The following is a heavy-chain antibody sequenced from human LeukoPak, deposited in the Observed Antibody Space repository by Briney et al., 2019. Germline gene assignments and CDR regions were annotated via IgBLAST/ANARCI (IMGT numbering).Heavy chain of an antibody. CDR2: IIPILGIA. V-gene: IGHV1-69*04. CDR3: ARDVAEYYDYVWGSSRSGYFDY. D-gene: IGHD3-16*02. Sequence: SVKVSCKASGGTFSSYAISWVRQAPGQGLEWMGRIIPILGIANYAQKFQGRVTITADKSTSTAYMELSSLRSEDTAVYYCARDVAEYYDYVWGSSRSGYFDYWGQGTLVTVSS. CDR1: GGTFSSYA. J-gene: IGHJ4*02.